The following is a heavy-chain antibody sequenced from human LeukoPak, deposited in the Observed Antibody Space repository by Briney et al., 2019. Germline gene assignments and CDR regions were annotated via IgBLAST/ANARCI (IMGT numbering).Heavy chain of an antibody. D-gene: IGHD4-17*01. CDR1: GFIFSNNA. CDR2: ISGNGDST. CDR3: ARESNGDYGNTFDI. V-gene: IGHV3-64*02. Sequence: GGSLRLSCAASGFIFSNNAMHWVRQAPGKGLAYVSAISGNGDSTYYADSVKGRFTISRDNSKNTLYLQMGSLRAEDMAVYYCARESNGDYGNTFDIWGQGTMVTVFS. J-gene: IGHJ3*02.